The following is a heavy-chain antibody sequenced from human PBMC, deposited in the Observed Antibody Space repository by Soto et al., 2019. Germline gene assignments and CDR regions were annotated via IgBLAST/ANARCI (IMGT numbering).Heavy chain of an antibody. CDR2: ISYDGSNK. D-gene: IGHD3-3*01. V-gene: IGHV3-30*18. CDR3: AKDSRFYDFWSGLGGYYYYGMDV. J-gene: IGHJ6*02. Sequence: GGSLRLSCAASGFTFSSYGMHWVRQAPGKGLEWVAVISYDGSNKYYADSVKGRFTISRDNSKNTLYLQMNSLRAEDTAVYYCAKDSRFYDFWSGLGGYYYYGMDVWGQGTTVTVSS. CDR1: GFTFSSYG.